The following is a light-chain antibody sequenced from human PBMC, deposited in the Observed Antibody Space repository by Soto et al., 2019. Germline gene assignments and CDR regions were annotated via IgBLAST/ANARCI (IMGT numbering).Light chain of an antibody. Sequence: DIQMTQSPYTLSASVGDRVTITCRASQSISSRLAWYQEKPGKAPRLLIYAAASLQSGVPSRFSGSGSGTEFTLTISSLQPEDFATYYCLQDYNYPWTFGQGTRLEI. CDR3: LQDYNYPWT. J-gene: IGKJ5*01. CDR1: QSISSR. V-gene: IGKV1-5*01. CDR2: AAA.